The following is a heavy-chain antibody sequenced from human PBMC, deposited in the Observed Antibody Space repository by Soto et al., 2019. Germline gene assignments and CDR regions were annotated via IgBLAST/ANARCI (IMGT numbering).Heavy chain of an antibody. V-gene: IGHV1-8*01. J-gene: IGHJ6*02. CDR2: MNPNSANT. Sequence: GASVKVSCKASGYTFTSYDINWVRQATGQGLEWMGWMNPNSANTGYAQKFQGRVTMTRNTSISTAYMELSSLRSEDTAVYYCARRVTKARYYYYYGMDVWGQGTTVTVSS. CDR3: ARRVTKARYYYYYGMDV. CDR1: GYTFTSYD. D-gene: IGHD4-4*01.